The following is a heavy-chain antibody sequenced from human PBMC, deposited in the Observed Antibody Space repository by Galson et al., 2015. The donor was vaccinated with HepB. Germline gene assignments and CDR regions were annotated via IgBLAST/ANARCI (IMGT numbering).Heavy chain of an antibody. Sequence: SLRLSCAASGFTFSSYSMNWVRQAPGKGLEWVSSISSSSSYIYYADSVKGRFTISRDNAKNSLYLQMNSLRAEDTAVHYCARAVLSQWLVHRGRGDGMDVWGQGTTVTVSS. CDR1: GFTFSSYS. CDR2: ISSSSSYI. V-gene: IGHV3-21*01. D-gene: IGHD6-19*01. CDR3: ARAVLSQWLVHRGRGDGMDV. J-gene: IGHJ6*02.